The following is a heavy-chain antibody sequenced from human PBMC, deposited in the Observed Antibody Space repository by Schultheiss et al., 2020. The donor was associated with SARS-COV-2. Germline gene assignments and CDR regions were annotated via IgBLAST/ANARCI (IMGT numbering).Heavy chain of an antibody. CDR1: GFTFDDYA. J-gene: IGHJ4*02. V-gene: IGHV3-9*01. Sequence: GGSLRLSCAASGFTFDDYAMHWVRQAPGKGLEWVSGISWNSGSIGYADSVKGRFTISRDNAKNSLYLQMNSLRAEDTALYYCARDGTGGYSISWYHYWGQGTLVTVSS. CDR3: ARDGTGGYSISWYHY. D-gene: IGHD6-13*01. CDR2: ISWNSGSI.